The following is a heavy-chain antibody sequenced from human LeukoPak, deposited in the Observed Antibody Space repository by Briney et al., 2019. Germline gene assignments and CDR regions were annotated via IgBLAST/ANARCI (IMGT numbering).Heavy chain of an antibody. J-gene: IGHJ4*02. Sequence: SETLSLTCAVYGGSFNGYYWSWIRQPPGKGLEWIGEINHSGSTNYNPSLKSRVTISVDTSKNQFSLKLSSVTAADTAVYYCARSLTVPHVDYWGQGTLVTVSS. V-gene: IGHV4-34*01. CDR3: ARSLTVPHVDY. CDR1: GGSFNGYY. CDR2: INHSGST. D-gene: IGHD4-17*01.